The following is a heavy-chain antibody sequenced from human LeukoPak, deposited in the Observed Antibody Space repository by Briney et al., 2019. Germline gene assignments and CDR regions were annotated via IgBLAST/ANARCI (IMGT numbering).Heavy chain of an antibody. Sequence: PGGSLRLSCAASGFTFSSYGMHWVRQAPGKGLEWVAFIRYDGSNKYYADSVKGRFTISRDHSKNTLYLQMNSLRAEDTAVYYCAKDPYYYDSSGYHYYYYYYMDVWGKGTTVTVSS. CDR3: AKDPYYYDSSGYHYYYYYYMDV. CDR2: IRYDGSNK. V-gene: IGHV3-30*02. J-gene: IGHJ6*03. D-gene: IGHD3-22*01. CDR1: GFTFSSYG.